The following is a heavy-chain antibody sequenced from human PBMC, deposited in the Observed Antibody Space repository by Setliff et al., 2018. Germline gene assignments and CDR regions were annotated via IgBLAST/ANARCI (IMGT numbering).Heavy chain of an antibody. CDR2: IYYSGSA. Sequence: PSETLSLTCTVSGGSISSTTDYWGWIRHPPGKGLEWIGSIYYSGSAFYNPSLKSRVTISVDTSKNLFSLKLSSVTAADTAVYYCARLNYDILTGYYGSPYYYGMDVWGQGTTVTVS. J-gene: IGHJ6*02. V-gene: IGHV4-39*01. CDR3: ARLNYDILTGYYGSPYYYGMDV. CDR1: GGSISSTTDY. D-gene: IGHD3-9*01.